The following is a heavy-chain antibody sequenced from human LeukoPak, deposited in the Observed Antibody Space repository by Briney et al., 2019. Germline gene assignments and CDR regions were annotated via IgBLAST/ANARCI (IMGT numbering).Heavy chain of an antibody. CDR3: ARHLDYDSSGYYYDY. J-gene: IGHJ4*02. CDR1: GGSFSGYY. D-gene: IGHD3-22*01. Sequence: SETLSLTCAVYGGSFSGYYWSWIRQPPGKGLEWIGEISHSGSTNYNPSLKSRVTISVDTSKNQFSLKLSSVTAADTAVYYCARHLDYDSSGYYYDYWGQGTLVTVSS. V-gene: IGHV4-34*01. CDR2: ISHSGST.